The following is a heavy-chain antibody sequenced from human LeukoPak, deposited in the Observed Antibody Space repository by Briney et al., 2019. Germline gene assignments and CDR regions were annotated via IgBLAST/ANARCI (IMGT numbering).Heavy chain of an antibody. V-gene: IGHV3-21*01. CDR2: ISSSSSYI. CDR1: GFTFSSYS. D-gene: IGHD3-22*01. Sequence: GGSLRLSCIASGFTFSSYSMNWVRQAPGKGLEWVSSISSSSSYIYYTDSLKGRFTISRDNAKNSLYLQMNSLRAEDTAVYYCARHYYDSSGPFDYWGQGTLVTVSS. CDR3: ARHYYDSSGPFDY. J-gene: IGHJ4*02.